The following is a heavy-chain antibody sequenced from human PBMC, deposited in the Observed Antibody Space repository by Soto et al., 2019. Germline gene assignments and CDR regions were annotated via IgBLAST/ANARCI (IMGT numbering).Heavy chain of an antibody. CDR3: ARGAGTTFDAFDI. D-gene: IGHD1-7*01. Sequence: PSEPLSLTCAVYGGSFRGYYLSWIRQPPGKGLEWIGEINHSGITNYNPSLKSRVTISVDTSKNQFSLKLSSVTAADTAVYYCARGAGTTFDAFDIWGQGTMVTVSS. CDR1: GGSFRGYY. J-gene: IGHJ3*02. CDR2: INHSGIT. V-gene: IGHV4-34*01.